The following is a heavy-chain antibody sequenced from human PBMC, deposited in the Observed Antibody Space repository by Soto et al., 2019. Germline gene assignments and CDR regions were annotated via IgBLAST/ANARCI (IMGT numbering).Heavy chain of an antibody. Sequence: SVKVSCKASGGTFSSYAISWVRQAPGQGLEWMGGIIPIFGTANYAQKFQGRVTITADKSTSTAYMELSSLRSEDTAVYYCVRVMQSIVVVPAAARNYYYYGMDVWGQGTTVTVSS. V-gene: IGHV1-69*06. CDR3: VRVMQSIVVVPAAARNYYYYGMDV. J-gene: IGHJ6*02. CDR1: GGTFSSYA. D-gene: IGHD2-2*01. CDR2: IIPIFGTA.